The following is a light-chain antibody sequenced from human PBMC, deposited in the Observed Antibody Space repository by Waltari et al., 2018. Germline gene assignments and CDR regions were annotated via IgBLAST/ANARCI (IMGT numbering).Light chain of an antibody. CDR2: LNSDGSH. Sequence: QLVLTQSPSASASLGASVKLTCTLSSGPSSYAIAWHQQQPEKGPRYLMKLNSDGSHSKGDGNPDRFSGSSSGAERYLTISSLQSEDEADYYCQTWGTGIQVFGGGTKLTVL. CDR1: SGPSSYA. CDR3: QTWGTGIQV. V-gene: IGLV4-69*01. J-gene: IGLJ2*01.